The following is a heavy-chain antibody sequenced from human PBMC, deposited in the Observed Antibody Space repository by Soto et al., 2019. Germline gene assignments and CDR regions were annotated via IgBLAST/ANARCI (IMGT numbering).Heavy chain of an antibody. CDR3: AIKRDSNWFDP. J-gene: IGHJ5*02. Sequence: EVQLLESGGGLVQPGGSLRLSCAASGLTFSSSGMSWVRQAPGKGLEWVSGISGSGDSTYYADSVKGRFTISRDNSKNTLVMPLHSLRAEDTAVYYSAIKRDSNWFDPWGQGTLVTVSS. CDR2: ISGSGDST. D-gene: IGHD6-25*01. CDR1: GLTFSSSG. V-gene: IGHV3-23*01.